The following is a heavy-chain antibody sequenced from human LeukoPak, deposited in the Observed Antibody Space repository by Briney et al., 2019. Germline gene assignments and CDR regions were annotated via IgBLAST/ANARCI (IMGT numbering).Heavy chain of an antibody. J-gene: IGHJ4*02. CDR3: ARADDYVWGSYRYRALEF. V-gene: IGHV4-34*01. CDR1: GGSFSGYY. D-gene: IGHD3-16*02. CDR2: INHSGST. Sequence: SETLSLTCAVYGGSFSGYYWSWIRQSPGKGLEWLGEINHSGSTNYNPSLKSRVTISVDTSNNQFSLKLSSVTAADTAVYYCARADDYVWGSYRYRALEFWGQGTLVTVSS.